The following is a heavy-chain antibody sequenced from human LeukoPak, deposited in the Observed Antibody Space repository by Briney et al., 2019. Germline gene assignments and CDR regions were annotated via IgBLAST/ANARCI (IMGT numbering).Heavy chain of an antibody. D-gene: IGHD6-19*01. CDR3: AREFGGPIAVAGTIDY. V-gene: IGHV4-4*02. CDR1: GGSISSSNW. J-gene: IGHJ4*02. CDR2: IYHSGST. Sequence: SETLSLTCAVSGGSISSSNWWSWVRQPPGKGLEWIGEIYHSGSTNYNPSLKSRVTISVDKSKNQFSLKLSSVTAADTAVYYCAREFGGPIAVAGTIDYWGQGTLVTVSS.